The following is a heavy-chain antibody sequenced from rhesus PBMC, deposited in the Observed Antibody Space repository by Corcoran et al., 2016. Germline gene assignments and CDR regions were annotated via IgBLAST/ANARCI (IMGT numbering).Heavy chain of an antibody. CDR2: IRNKANGGTI. D-gene: IGHD6-31*01. CDR1: GFTFSDYY. J-gene: IGHJ4*01. Sequence: EVRLVESGGGLVQPGGSLRISCGASGFTFSDYYMRWIHQAPVKGPEWLVFIRNKANGGTIEYAASVKGRFTISRDDSKSIASLQMNSLKTEDTAVYFCARDRKDSSGWFPFDFWGQGVLVTVAS. CDR3: ARDRKDSSGWFPFDF. V-gene: IGHV3-116*02.